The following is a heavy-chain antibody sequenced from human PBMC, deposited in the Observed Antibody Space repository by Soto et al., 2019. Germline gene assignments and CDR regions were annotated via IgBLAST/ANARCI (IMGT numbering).Heavy chain of an antibody. D-gene: IGHD2-15*01. CDR1: GYTFTRYT. J-gene: IGHJ5*02. CDR2: INPDNGNT. CDR3: ARGIATGQLDP. Sequence: ASVKVSSKASGYTFTRYTMNWVRQAPGQRLEWMGWINPDNGNTKSSQKFQDRVIVTRDTSASTAYMDLSSLRSEDTAVYYCARGIATGQLDPWGQGTLVTVSS. V-gene: IGHV1-3*01.